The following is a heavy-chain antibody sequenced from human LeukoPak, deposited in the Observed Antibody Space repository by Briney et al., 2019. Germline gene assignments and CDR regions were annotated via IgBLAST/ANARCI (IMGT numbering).Heavy chain of an antibody. J-gene: IGHJ6*02. V-gene: IGHV3-23*01. CDR1: GFTFSSYA. Sequence: GGSLRLSCAASGFTFSSYAMSWVRQAPGKGLEWVSTISGSGSSTYYADSVKGRFTISRDNSNNTLYLQMNSLRAEDTAVYYCAKDHYGSGSYKYYYGMDVWGQGTTVTVSS. CDR2: ISGSGSST. D-gene: IGHD3-10*01. CDR3: AKDHYGSGSYKYYYGMDV.